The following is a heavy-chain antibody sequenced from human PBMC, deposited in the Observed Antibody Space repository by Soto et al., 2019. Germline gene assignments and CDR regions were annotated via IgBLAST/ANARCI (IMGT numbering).Heavy chain of an antibody. CDR1: GYTFTGYY. CDR3: ARESRIAAARGMDV. CDR2: INPNSGDT. Sequence: QVQLVQSGAEVKKPGASVKVSCKASGYTFTGYYMHWVRQAPGQGLEWMGWINPNSGDTNYAQKFQGWVTMARDKSISSAYMERSRLGSEDTAVYCGARESRIAAARGMDVGGQGTTVTVSS. J-gene: IGHJ6*02. V-gene: IGHV1-2*04. D-gene: IGHD6-13*01.